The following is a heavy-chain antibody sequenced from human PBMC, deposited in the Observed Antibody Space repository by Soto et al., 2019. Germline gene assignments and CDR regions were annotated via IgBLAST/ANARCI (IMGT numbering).Heavy chain of an antibody. V-gene: IGHV4-59*08. Sequence: SETLSLTCTVSGGSISSYYWSWIRQPPGKGLEWIGYIYYSGSTNYNPSLKSRVTISVDTSKNQFSLKLSSVTAADTAVYYCARQLITVTTTPRLYYYYYMDVWGKGTTVTVSS. CDR2: IYYSGST. CDR3: ARQLITVTTTPRLYYYYYMDV. J-gene: IGHJ6*03. CDR1: GGSISSYY. D-gene: IGHD4-17*01.